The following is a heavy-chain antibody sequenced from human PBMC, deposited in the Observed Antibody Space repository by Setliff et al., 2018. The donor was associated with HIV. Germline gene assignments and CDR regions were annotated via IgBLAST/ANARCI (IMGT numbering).Heavy chain of an antibody. V-gene: IGHV1-18*01. J-gene: IGHJ5*02. CDR2: ISAYNGNK. CDR1: GYSFTSYG. CDR3: ARDFVEGIAVTDWFDP. Sequence: ASVKVSCKASGYSFTSYGISWVRQAPGQGLEWMGWISAYNGNKNYAQKIQDRLTMTTDTSTSTAYMELRSLRSDDTAVYYCARDFVEGIAVTDWFDPWGQGTLVTVSS. D-gene: IGHD6-19*01.